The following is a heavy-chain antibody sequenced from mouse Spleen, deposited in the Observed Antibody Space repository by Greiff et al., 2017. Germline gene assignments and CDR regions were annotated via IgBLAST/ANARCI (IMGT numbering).Heavy chain of an antibody. J-gene: IGHJ4*01. V-gene: IGHV5-15*04. CDR2: ISNLAYSI. CDR1: GFTFSDYG. Sequence: EVKVEESGGGLVKPGGSLKLSCAASGFTFSDYGMAWVRQAPGKGPEWVAFISNLAYSIYYADTVTGRFTISRENAKNTLYLEMSSLRSEDTAMYYCARHAYYAMDYWGQGTSVTVSS. CDR3: ARHAYYAMDY.